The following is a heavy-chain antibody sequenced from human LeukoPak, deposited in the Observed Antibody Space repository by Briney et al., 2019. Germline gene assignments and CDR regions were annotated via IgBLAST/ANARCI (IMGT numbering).Heavy chain of an antibody. J-gene: IGHJ6*03. CDR2: INHSGST. Sequence: SETLSLTCAVCGGSFTGYYWSWIRQPPGKGLEWIGEINHSGSTNYNPYLKSRVPISVDTSNNQSSLMLRSVTAADTAVYYCARGLHDFWSGYHTYYYYYYMDVCGKGNTVTASS. CDR3: ARGLHDFWSGYHTYYYYYYMDV. D-gene: IGHD3-3*01. CDR1: GGSFTGYY. V-gene: IGHV4-34*01.